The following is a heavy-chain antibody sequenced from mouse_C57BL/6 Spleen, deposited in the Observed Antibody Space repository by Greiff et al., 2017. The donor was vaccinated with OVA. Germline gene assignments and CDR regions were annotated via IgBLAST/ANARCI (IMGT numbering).Heavy chain of an antibody. J-gene: IGHJ1*03. CDR3: AREERKGYFDV. V-gene: IGHV1-69*01. CDR2: IDPSDSYT. CDR1: GYTFTSYW. Sequence: QVQLQQPGAELVMPGASVKLSCKASGYTFTSYWMHWVKQRPGQGLEWIGEIDPSDSYTNYNQKFKGKSTLTVDKSSSTAYMLLSSLTSEDSAVYYCAREERKGYFDVWGTGTTVTVSS.